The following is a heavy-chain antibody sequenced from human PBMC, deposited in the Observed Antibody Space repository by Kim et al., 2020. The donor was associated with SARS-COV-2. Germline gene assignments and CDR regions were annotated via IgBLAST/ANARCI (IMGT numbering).Heavy chain of an antibody. CDR3: ARGEGYYYGSGSYDPYNWFDP. CDR1: GGSVSSGLYH. V-gene: IGHV4-61*01. CDR2: ISYSGST. Sequence: SETLSLTCTVSGGSVSSGLYHWTWIRQPPGKGLEWIRYISYSGSTKYNPSLKSRVTISAHTSKNQVSLKLSSVTAADTAVYYCARGEGYYYGSGSYDPYNWFDPWGQGTLVTVSS. J-gene: IGHJ5*02. D-gene: IGHD3-10*01.